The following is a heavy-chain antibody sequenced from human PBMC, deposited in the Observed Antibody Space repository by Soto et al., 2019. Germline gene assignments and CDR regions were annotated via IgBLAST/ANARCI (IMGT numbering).Heavy chain of an antibody. D-gene: IGHD1-1*01. J-gene: IGHJ4*02. CDR1: GYTFTSYD. Sequence: ASVKVSCKASGYTFTSYDINWVRQATGQGLEWMGWMNPNSGNTGYAQKFQGRVTMTRNTSISTAYMELSSLRSEDTAVYYCAREWKDGGGGLTGYWGQGTVVTVSS. V-gene: IGHV1-8*01. CDR3: AREWKDGGGGLTGY. CDR2: MNPNSGNT.